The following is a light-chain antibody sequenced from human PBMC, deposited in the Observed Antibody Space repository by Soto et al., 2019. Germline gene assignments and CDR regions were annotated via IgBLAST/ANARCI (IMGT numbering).Light chain of an antibody. CDR3: GTWDSSLSAVV. V-gene: IGLV1-51*01. CDR2: DND. Sequence: QSVLTQPPAVSAAPGQKLTISCAGTTSNIGDNYVSWYQQVPGAAPKLLMYDNDKRPSGIPDRFSGSKSGTSANLGITGLQTGDEADYYCGTWDSSLSAVVFGGGTKLTVL. CDR1: TSNIGDNY. J-gene: IGLJ2*01.